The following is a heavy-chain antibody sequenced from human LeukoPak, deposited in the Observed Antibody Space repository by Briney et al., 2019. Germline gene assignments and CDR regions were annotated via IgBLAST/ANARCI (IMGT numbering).Heavy chain of an antibody. J-gene: IGHJ4*02. CDR3: AKDRTSRAAALD. Sequence: GSLRLSCAASGFTFSSYAMSWVRRAPGKGLEWVSAISGSGGSTYYADSVKGRFTISRDNSKNTLYLQMNSLRAEDTAVYYCAKDRTSRAAALDWGQGTLVTVSS. CDR2: ISGSGGST. CDR1: GFTFSSYA. D-gene: IGHD6-13*01. V-gene: IGHV3-23*01.